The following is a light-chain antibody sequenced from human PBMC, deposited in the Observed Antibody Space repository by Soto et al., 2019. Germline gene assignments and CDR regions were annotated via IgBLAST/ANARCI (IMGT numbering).Light chain of an antibody. CDR1: QGISNW. Sequence: DIQMTQYPSTLSASVGDRGTIACRASQGISNWLAWYQQKPGKAPKLLIYDASTLESGVPSRFSGSGSGTEFTLTIGSLLPDDFATYYCQQFRGTFGQGTKVDI. J-gene: IGKJ1*01. CDR2: DAS. V-gene: IGKV1-5*01. CDR3: QQFRGT.